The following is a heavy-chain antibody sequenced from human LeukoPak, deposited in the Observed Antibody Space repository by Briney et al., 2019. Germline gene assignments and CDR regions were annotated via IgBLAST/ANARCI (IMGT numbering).Heavy chain of an antibody. CDR3: ARSPIKDIAAASYYFDY. CDR2: IIPIFGTA. J-gene: IGHJ4*02. D-gene: IGHD6-13*01. Sequence: SVKVSCKASGGTFSRYAISWVRQAPGQGLEWMGGIIPIFGTANYAQKFQGRVTITADKSTSTAYMELSSLRSEDTAVYYCARSPIKDIAAASYYFDYWGQGALVTVSS. V-gene: IGHV1-69*06. CDR1: GGTFSRYA.